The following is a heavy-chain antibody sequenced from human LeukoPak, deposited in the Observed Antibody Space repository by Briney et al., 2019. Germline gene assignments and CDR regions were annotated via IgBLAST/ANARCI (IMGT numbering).Heavy chain of an antibody. CDR1: GFTFSSYA. D-gene: IGHD3-10*01. CDR3: AKDMLRGVIFRVPHY. J-gene: IGHJ4*02. V-gene: IGHV3-23*01. CDR2: ISGSGGST. Sequence: PGGSLRLSCAASGFTFSSYAMSWVRQAPGKGLEWVSAISGSGGSTYYADSVKGRFTISRDNSKNTLYLLMNSLRAEDTAVYYCAKDMLRGVIFRVPHYWGQGTLVTVSS.